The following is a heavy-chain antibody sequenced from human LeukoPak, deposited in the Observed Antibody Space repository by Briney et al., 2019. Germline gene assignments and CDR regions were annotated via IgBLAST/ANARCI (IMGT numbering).Heavy chain of an antibody. CDR2: INHSGST. Sequence: KPSETLSLTCAVYGGSFSGYYWSWIRQPPGKGLEWIGEINHSGSTNYNPSLKSRVTISVDTSKNQFSLKLSSVTAADTAVYYCARSTGYCSSTSCGFRAFDIWGQGTMVTVSS. CDR3: ARSTGYCSSTSCGFRAFDI. J-gene: IGHJ3*02. D-gene: IGHD2-2*01. CDR1: GGSFSGYY. V-gene: IGHV4-34*01.